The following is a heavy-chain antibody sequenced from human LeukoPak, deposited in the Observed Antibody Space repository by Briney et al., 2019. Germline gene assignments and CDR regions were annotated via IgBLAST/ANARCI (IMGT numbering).Heavy chain of an antibody. CDR1: GYTFTSYD. D-gene: IGHD6-13*01. CDR2: MNPNSGNT. Sequence: GASVKVSCKXSGYTFTSYDINWVRQATGQGLEWMGWMNPNSGNTGYAQKFQGGVTMTRNTSISTAYMELSSLRSEDTAVYYCARRAAAGNWFDPWGQGTLVTVSS. CDR3: ARRAAAGNWFDP. V-gene: IGHV1-8*01. J-gene: IGHJ5*02.